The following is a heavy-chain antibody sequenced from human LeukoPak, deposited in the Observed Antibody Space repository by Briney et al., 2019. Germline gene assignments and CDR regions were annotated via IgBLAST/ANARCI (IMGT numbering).Heavy chain of an antibody. J-gene: IGHJ5*02. D-gene: IGHD3/OR15-3a*01. Sequence: QPGGSLRLSCAASGFTFSSYEMNWVRQAPGKGLEWVSGISGSGGSTYHADAVKGRFTTSRDSSKNTLYLQMNSLKAEDTAIYYCTKAFGPGSSQGVRWFDPWGQGTLVTVSS. CDR3: TKAFGPGSSQGVRWFDP. CDR1: GFTFSSYE. CDR2: ISGSGGST. V-gene: IGHV3-23*01.